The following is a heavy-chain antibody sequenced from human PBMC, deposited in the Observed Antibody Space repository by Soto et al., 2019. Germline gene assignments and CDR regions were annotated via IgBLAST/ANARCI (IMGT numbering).Heavy chain of an antibody. D-gene: IGHD1-26*01. CDR2: ISGSGDST. CDR1: GFTFSSYA. Sequence: EVQLLESGGGLVQPGGSLRLSCAASGFTFSSYAMSWVRQAPGRGLEWVSVISGSGDSTYYADSVKGRFTISRDNSKNTLYLQMNSLRAEDTAVRHCAKRGSGSQFDCWGQGTLVTVSS. V-gene: IGHV3-23*01. J-gene: IGHJ4*02. CDR3: AKRGSGSQFDC.